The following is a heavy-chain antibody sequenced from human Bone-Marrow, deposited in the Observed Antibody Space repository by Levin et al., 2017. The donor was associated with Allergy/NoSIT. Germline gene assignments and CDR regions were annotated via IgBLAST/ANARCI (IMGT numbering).Heavy chain of an antibody. V-gene: IGHV1-69*06. J-gene: IGHJ5*02. Sequence: AASVKVSCKTSGDTFNTYTITWVRQAPGQGLEWMGGIIPILGTAHYPQKFQGRVTMSADKSTRTVYMDLSSLSFEDTAMYYCARGLYTSSWFDVWGQGTVVTVSS. CDR2: IIPILGTA. CDR1: GDTFNTYT. D-gene: IGHD6-13*01. CDR3: ARGLYTSSWFDV.